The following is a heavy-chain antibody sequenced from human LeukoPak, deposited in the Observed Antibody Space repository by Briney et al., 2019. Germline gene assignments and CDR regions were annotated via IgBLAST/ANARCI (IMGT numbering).Heavy chain of an antibody. CDR1: GGSISSYY. V-gene: IGHV4-59*01. J-gene: IGHJ4*02. CDR2: IYYSGST. Sequence: PSETLSLTCTVSGGSISSYYWSWIRQPPGKGLEWIGYIYYSGSTNYHPSLKSRLTLSVDMSKNQCSLTLSSVTAADTAVYYCVRVTNPGHSDHWGQGILVTVSS. D-gene: IGHD3-3*01. CDR3: VRVTNPGHSDH.